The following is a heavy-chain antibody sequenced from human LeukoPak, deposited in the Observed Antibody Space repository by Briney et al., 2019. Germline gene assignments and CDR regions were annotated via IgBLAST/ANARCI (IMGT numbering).Heavy chain of an antibody. D-gene: IGHD5-18*01. Sequence: GSLRLSCAASGFTFDDYAMHWVRQAPGKGLEWVSLISGDGGSTYYADSVKGRFTISRDNSKNSLYLQMNSLRTEDTALYYYANDVDTAMPRDYWGQGTLVTVSS. CDR3: ANDVDTAMPRDY. V-gene: IGHV3-43*02. CDR2: ISGDGGST. J-gene: IGHJ4*02. CDR1: GFTFDDYA.